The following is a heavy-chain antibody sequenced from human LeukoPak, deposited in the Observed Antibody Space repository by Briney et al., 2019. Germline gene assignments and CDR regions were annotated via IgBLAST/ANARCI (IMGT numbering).Heavy chain of an antibody. J-gene: IGHJ4*02. V-gene: IGHV1-69*05. Sequence: ASVKVSCKASGGTFSSYAISWVRQAPGQGLEWMGGIIPIFGTANYAQKFQGRVTITTDESTSTAYMELSSLRSEDTAVYYCAGTYYYDSSVYHFPGKRPFDYWGQGTLVTVSS. CDR3: AGTYYYDSSVYHFPGKRPFDY. CDR1: GGTFSSYA. CDR2: IIPIFGTA. D-gene: IGHD3-22*01.